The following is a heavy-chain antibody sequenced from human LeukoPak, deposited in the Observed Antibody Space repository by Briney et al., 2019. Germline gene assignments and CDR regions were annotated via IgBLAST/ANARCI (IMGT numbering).Heavy chain of an antibody. V-gene: IGHV1-2*02. J-gene: IGHJ5*02. CDR2: INPNSGGT. CDR3: ARNRAVSRNWFDP. Sequence: APVKVSCKASGYTFTGYYMHWVRQAPGQGLEWMGWINPNSGGTNYAQKFQGRVTMTRDTSISTAYMELSRLRSDDTAVYYCARNRAVSRNWFDPWGRGTLVTVSS. D-gene: IGHD1-14*01. CDR1: GYTFTGYY.